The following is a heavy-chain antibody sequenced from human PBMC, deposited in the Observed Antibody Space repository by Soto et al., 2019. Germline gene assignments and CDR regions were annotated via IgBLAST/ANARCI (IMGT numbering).Heavy chain of an antibody. CDR3: AKDSTRDWFDP. CDR1: GFTFSSCG. V-gene: IGHV3-30*18. CDR2: ISYDGSNK. J-gene: IGHJ5*02. Sequence: QVQLVESGGGVVQPGRSLRLSCAASGFTFSSCGLHWVRQAPGKGLEWVAVISYDGSNKYYADPVKGRFTISRDNSKNTLYLQMNSLRAEDTAVYYCAKDSTRDWFDPWGQGTLVTVSS. D-gene: IGHD4-17*01.